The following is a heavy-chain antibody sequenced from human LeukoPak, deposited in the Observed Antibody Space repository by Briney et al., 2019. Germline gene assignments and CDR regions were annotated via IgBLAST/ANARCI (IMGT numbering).Heavy chain of an antibody. CDR2: INHSGST. V-gene: IGHV4-34*01. D-gene: IGHD3-22*01. CDR1: GGSFSGYY. CDR3: ARDNYDSSGFT. Sequence: SETLSLTCAVYGGSFSGYYWSWIRQPPGKGLEWIGEINHSGSTNYNPSLKSRVTISVDTSKNQFSLKLSSVTAADTAVYYCARDNYDSSGFTWGQGTLVTVSS. J-gene: IGHJ4*02.